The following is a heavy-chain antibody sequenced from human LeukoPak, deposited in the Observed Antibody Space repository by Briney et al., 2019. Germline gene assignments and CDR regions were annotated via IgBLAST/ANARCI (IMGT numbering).Heavy chain of an antibody. D-gene: IGHD2-15*01. V-gene: IGHV3-7*05. CDR1: GFXFTSYW. CDR3: ARVSCAGGSCYSDY. CDR2: IKQDGTEK. Sequence: PGGSLRLSCAASGFXFTSYWMNWVRQAPGKGLEWVANIKQDGTEKYYVDSVKGRFTISRDNAKNSLYLQMNSLRAEDTAAYYCARVSCAGGSCYSDYWGQGTLLTV. J-gene: IGHJ4*02.